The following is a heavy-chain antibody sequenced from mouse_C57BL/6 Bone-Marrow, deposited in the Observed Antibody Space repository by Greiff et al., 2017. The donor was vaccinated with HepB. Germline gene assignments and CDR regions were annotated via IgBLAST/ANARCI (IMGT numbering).Heavy chain of an antibody. CDR1: GYTFTSYG. CDR2: IYPRSGNT. CDR3: ARKSGRDWYFDV. V-gene: IGHV1-81*01. J-gene: IGHJ1*03. D-gene: IGHD1-3*01. Sequence: VQLVESGAELARPGASVKLSCKASGYTFTSYGISWVKQRTGQGLEWIGEIYPRSGNTYYNEKFKGKATLTADKSSSTAYMELRSLTSEDSAVYFCARKSGRDWYFDVWGTGTTVTVSS.